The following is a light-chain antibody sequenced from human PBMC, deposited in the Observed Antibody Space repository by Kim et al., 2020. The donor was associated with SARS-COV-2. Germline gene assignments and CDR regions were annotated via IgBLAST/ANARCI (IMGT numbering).Light chain of an antibody. Sequence: QSVLTQPPSASGTPGQRVTISCSGSSSNIGSNYVFWYQQLPGTAPKLLVYSNYLRPSGVPDRFSGSKSGTSASLAISGLRSEDEADYYCATWDENLSGVVFGGGTKLTVL. V-gene: IGLV1-47*02. J-gene: IGLJ2*01. CDR1: SSNIGSNY. CDR2: SNY. CDR3: ATWDENLSGVV.